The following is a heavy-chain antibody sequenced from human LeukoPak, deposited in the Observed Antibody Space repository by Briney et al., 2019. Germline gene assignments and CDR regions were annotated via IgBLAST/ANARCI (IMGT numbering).Heavy chain of an antibody. V-gene: IGHV1-69*05. CDR1: GSTFSRSA. Sequence: SVKVSCKASGSTFSRSAISWVRQAPGQGLQGMGGVIPILGTTNYAQRFQDRVSITTDDSTSTSYMEFRSLRSVDTAVYYCARDDGSATMGFDSWGQGTLVTVSS. D-gene: IGHD1-26*01. J-gene: IGHJ4*02. CDR3: ARDDGSATMGFDS. CDR2: VIPILGTT.